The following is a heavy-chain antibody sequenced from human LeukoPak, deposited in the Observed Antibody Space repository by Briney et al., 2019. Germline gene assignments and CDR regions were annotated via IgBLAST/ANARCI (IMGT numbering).Heavy chain of an antibody. CDR3: AKDPYSSFFYFDY. D-gene: IGHD6-6*01. CDR1: GFTFSSYA. Sequence: GGSLRLSCAASGFTFSSYAMSWARQAPGKGLEWVAVISYDGSNKYYADSVKGRFTISRDNSKNTLYLQMNSLRAEDTAVYYCAKDPYSSFFYFDYWGQGTLVTVSS. J-gene: IGHJ4*02. CDR2: ISYDGSNK. V-gene: IGHV3-30*18.